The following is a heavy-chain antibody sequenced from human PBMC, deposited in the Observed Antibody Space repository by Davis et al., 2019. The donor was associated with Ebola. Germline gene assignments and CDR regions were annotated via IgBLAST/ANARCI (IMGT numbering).Heavy chain of an antibody. CDR1: GFTFSSRW. V-gene: IGHV3-74*01. CDR3: ARDEDYAMDV. Sequence: GESLKIPCAASGFTFSSRWMHWVRQAPGKGLVLVSRIYGDGSSTTYADSVKGRFTISRDNAKKTVYLQMNSLRAEDTAVYYCARDEDYAMDVWGQGTTVTVSS. CDR2: IYGDGSST. J-gene: IGHJ6*02.